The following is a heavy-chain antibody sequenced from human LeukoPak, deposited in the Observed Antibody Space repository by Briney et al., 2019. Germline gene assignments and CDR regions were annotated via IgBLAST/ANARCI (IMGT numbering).Heavy chain of an antibody. J-gene: IGHJ4*02. V-gene: IGHV4-61*02. CDR3: AREPRRSVGPTGFDY. D-gene: IGHD1-26*01. Sequence: SETLSLTCTVSGGSISSGAYYWTWIRQHPGKGLEWIGRIYTSGSTNYNPSLNNRVTVSRDTSKNQFSLKLSSVTAADTAVYFCAREPRRSVGPTGFDYWGQGTLVTVSS. CDR2: IYTSGST. CDR1: GGSISSGAYY.